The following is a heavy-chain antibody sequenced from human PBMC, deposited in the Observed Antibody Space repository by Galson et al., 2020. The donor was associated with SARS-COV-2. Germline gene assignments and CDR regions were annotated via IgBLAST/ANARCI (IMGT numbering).Heavy chain of an antibody. Sequence: GGSLRLSCAASGFTFSSYGMHWVRQAPGKGLEWVALTSYDGSYKSYAGSVKGRFTISRDTSKNTLYLQMDSLGSEDTAVYYCAKDRVPAAMISSGGFYYWGQGTLVTVSS. J-gene: IGHJ4*02. CDR3: AKDRVPAAMISSGGFYY. CDR1: GFTFSSYG. D-gene: IGHD2-2*01. V-gene: IGHV3-30*18. CDR2: TSYDGSYK.